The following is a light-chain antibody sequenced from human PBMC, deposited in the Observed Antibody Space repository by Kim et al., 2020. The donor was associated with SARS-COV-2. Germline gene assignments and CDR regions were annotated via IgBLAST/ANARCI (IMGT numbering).Light chain of an antibody. CDR2: LNSDGSH. Sequence: SVKLPGTLSSGHNNYAIAWHLQQPAKGPRFLMKLNSDGSHYKGDGIPDRFSGSSSGAERYLTISSLQSEDEADYYCQTWGTGIVLFGGGTQLTVL. J-gene: IGLJ2*01. V-gene: IGLV4-69*01. CDR3: QTWGTGIVL. CDR1: SGHNNYA.